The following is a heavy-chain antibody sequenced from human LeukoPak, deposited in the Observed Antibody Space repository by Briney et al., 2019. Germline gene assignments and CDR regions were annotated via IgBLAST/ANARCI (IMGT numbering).Heavy chain of an antibody. J-gene: IGHJ4*02. CDR3: ARDGGSSSRLVDY. D-gene: IGHD6-6*01. V-gene: IGHV3-21*01. CDR2: ISSSSSYI. Sequence: GGSLRLSCAASGFTLSSYSMNWVRQAPGKGLEWVSSISSSSSYIYYADSVKGRFTISRDNAKNSLYLQMNSLRAEDTAVYYCARDGGSSSRLVDYWGQGTLVTVSS. CDR1: GFTLSSYS.